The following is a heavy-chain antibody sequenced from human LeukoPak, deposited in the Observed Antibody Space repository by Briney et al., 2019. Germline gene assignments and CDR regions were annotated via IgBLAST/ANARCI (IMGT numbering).Heavy chain of an antibody. V-gene: IGHV4-34*01. CDR1: GGSFSGYY. J-gene: IGHJ5*02. D-gene: IGHD6-13*01. CDR2: TNHSGST. CDR3: ARGRTKQLVRGGGHDWFDP. Sequence: SETLSLTCAVYGGSFSGYYWSWIRQPPGKGLEWIGETNHSGSTNYNPSLKSRVTISVDTSKNQFSLKLSSVTAADTAVYYCARGRTKQLVRGGGHDWFDPWGQGTLVTVSS.